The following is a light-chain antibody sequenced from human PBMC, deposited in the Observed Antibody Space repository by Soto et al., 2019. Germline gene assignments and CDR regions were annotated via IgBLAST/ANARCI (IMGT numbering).Light chain of an antibody. V-gene: IGKV1-33*01. CDR3: QQYDNVPPIA. CDR2: EAS. CDR1: QDINNY. Sequence: DIQMTQSPSSLSASVGDRVTITCQASQDINNYLNWYQQKAGEAPKLLIYEASHLETGFPSRFSGSGSGTDFTFTISSLQPEDIATYYCQQYDNVPPIAFGQGTRLEIK. J-gene: IGKJ5*01.